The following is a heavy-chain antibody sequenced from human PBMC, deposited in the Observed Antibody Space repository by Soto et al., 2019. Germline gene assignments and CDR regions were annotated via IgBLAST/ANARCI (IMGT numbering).Heavy chain of an antibody. CDR2: IDYFGST. J-gene: IGHJ4*02. D-gene: IGHD3-3*01. CDR3: ASLTIFGVAVPTGDY. V-gene: IGHV4-34*01. CDR1: CVSFNGYY. Sequence: PSETLPLTCAVSCVSFNGYYWSWIRQPKGKGLEWIGEIDYFGSTNYNPSLKSRVTISTDTSKNQISLNLASVTAADTAVYYCASLTIFGVAVPTGDYWGQGTLVTVSS.